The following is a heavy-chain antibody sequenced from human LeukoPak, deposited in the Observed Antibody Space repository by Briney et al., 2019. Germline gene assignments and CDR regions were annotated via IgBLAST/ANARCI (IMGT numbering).Heavy chain of an antibody. V-gene: IGHV3-23*01. CDR3: AKDHESDGYPCLDH. CDR1: GFTFSRLA. J-gene: IGHJ4*02. CDR2: ISASGP. Sequence: GGSLRLSCAASGFTFSRLAMTWVRQAPGKGLEWVSTISASGPYYADAVRGRFTISRDNSWNTLSLQMDGLRAEDTAVYYCAKDHESDGYPCLDHWGLGTLVTVSS. D-gene: IGHD3-22*01.